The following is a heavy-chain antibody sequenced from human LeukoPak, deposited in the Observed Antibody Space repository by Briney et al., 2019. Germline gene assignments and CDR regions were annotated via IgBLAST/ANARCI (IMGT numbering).Heavy chain of an antibody. V-gene: IGHV3-33*01. CDR1: GFTFSSYV. CDR3: ARDVVGAMGYFEH. CDR2: IWSDGGNT. D-gene: IGHD1-26*01. J-gene: IGHJ4*02. Sequence: PGRSLRLSCAASGFTFSSYVMHWVRQAPGKGLERVAAIWSDGGNTYYADSVKGRFTISRDNSKNTLHLQMSSLRAEDTAVYFCARDVVGAMGYFEHWGQGTLAIVSS.